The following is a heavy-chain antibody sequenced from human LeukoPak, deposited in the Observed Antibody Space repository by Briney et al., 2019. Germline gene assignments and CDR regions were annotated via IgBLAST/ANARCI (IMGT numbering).Heavy chain of an antibody. Sequence: SETLSLTCAVSGGSISSSNWWSWVRQPPGKGLEWIGEINHSGSANYNPSLKSRVTISVDTSKNQFSLKLSSVTAADTAVYYCARITFGGVIGGWGQGTLVTVSS. CDR2: INHSGSA. D-gene: IGHD3-16*02. J-gene: IGHJ4*02. CDR3: ARITFGGVIGG. V-gene: IGHV4-4*02. CDR1: GGSISSSNW.